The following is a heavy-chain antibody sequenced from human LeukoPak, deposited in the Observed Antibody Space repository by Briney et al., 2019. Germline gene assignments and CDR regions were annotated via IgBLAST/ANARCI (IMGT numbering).Heavy chain of an antibody. Sequence: GRSLRLSCAASGFTFSSYAMHWVRQAPGKGLEWVAVISHDGSNKYYADSVKGRFTISRDNSKNTLYLQMNSLRAEDTALYYCAKAGYSSGYYPDAFDIWGQGTMVTVSS. D-gene: IGHD3-22*01. V-gene: IGHV3-30-3*01. CDR3: AKAGYSSGYYPDAFDI. CDR2: ISHDGSNK. CDR1: GFTFSSYA. J-gene: IGHJ3*02.